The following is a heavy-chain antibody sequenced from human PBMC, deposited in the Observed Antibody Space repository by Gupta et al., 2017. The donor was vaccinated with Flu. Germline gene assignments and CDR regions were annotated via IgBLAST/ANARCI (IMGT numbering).Heavy chain of an antibody. J-gene: IGHJ4*02. CDR1: GFSFGSYG. Sequence: VQLVESEGRVVLPGTSLRLSCTVSGFSFGSYGMHWVRQAPGKGLEWVAIIWYYVSNKYYADSVKGRVTIARDNSKTTLFLQMNSLRAEDTAVYYCARGGQYQLSRENYWGQGTLVTVSS. D-gene: IGHD2-2*01. CDR3: ARGGQYQLSRENY. V-gene: IGHV3-33*01. CDR2: IWYYVSNK.